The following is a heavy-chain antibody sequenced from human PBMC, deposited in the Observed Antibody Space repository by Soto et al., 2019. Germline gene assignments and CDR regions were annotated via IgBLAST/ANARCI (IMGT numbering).Heavy chain of an antibody. D-gene: IGHD2-2*02. CDR1: GFTFSSYS. J-gene: IGHJ5*02. CDR2: ISSSSSYI. CDR3: ARDPSIVVVPAAIRGWFDP. V-gene: IGHV3-21*01. Sequence: PGGSLRLSCAASGFTFSSYSMNWVRQAPGEGLEWVSSISSSSSYIYYADSVKGRFTISRDNAKNSLYLQMNSLRAEDTAVYYCARDPSIVVVPAAIRGWFDPWGQGTLVTISS.